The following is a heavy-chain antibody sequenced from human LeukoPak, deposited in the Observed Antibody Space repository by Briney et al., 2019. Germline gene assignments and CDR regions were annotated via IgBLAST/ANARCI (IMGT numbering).Heavy chain of an antibody. Sequence: SETLSLTCTVSGGSISSGDYYWSWIRQPPGKGLEWIGYIYYSGSTYYNPSLKSRVTISVDTSKNHFSLKLSSVTAADTAVYYCARGDIGDAFDIWGQGTMVTVSS. CDR2: IYYSGST. D-gene: IGHD2-15*01. V-gene: IGHV4-30-4*08. CDR1: GGSISSGDYY. CDR3: ARGDIGDAFDI. J-gene: IGHJ3*02.